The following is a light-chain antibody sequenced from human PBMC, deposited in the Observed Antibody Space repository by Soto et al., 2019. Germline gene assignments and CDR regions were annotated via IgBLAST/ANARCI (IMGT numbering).Light chain of an antibody. CDR3: QHLNSYSQT. V-gene: IGKV1-9*01. J-gene: IGKJ4*01. CDR1: QGISSY. CDR2: AAS. Sequence: DIRFTEAPSFLSASLDPRFTITCRASQGISSYLAWYQQKPGKAPKLLIYAASTLQSGVPSRFSGSGSGTEFTLTISSLQPDDFATYYSQHLNSYSQTFGAGTKMDIK.